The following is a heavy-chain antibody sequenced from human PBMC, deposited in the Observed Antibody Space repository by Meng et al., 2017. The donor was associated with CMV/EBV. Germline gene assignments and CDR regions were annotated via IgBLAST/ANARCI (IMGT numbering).Heavy chain of an antibody. V-gene: IGHV3-21*01. CDR2: ISSSSYI. Sequence: GESLKISCAASGFTFSSYSMNWVRQAPGKGLEWVSSISSSSYIYYADSVKGRFTISRDNAKNSLYLQMNSLRAEDTAVYYCARAPPWDEFDYWGQGTLVTVSS. CDR3: ARAPPWDEFDY. CDR1: GFTFSSYS. J-gene: IGHJ4*02. D-gene: IGHD1-26*01.